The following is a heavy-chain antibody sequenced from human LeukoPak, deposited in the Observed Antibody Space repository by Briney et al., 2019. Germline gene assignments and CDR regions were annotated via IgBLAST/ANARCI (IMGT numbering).Heavy chain of an antibody. CDR2: INPNSGGS. V-gene: IGHV1-2*02. CDR1: GYTFTGYY. Sequence: ASVKVSCKASGYTFTGYYMHWVRQAPGQGLEWMGWINPNSGGSNFAQKFQGRVTLTRDTSINTAYMELSRLRSEDTAVYYCARDQESYYDSSGPGYWGQGTLVTVSS. J-gene: IGHJ4*02. CDR3: ARDQESYYDSSGPGY. D-gene: IGHD3-22*01.